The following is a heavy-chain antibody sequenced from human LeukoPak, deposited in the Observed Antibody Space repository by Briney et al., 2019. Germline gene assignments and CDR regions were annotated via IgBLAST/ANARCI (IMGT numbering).Heavy chain of an antibody. Sequence: GGSLRLSCAASGFAFSSYAMHWVRRAPGKGLEYVSAISSNGGSTYYANSVKGRFTISRDNSKNTLYLQMGSLRAEDMAVYYCARVKYGVAEAGMADYWGQGTLVTVSS. D-gene: IGHD6-13*01. CDR3: ARVKYGVAEAGMADY. CDR2: ISSNGGST. J-gene: IGHJ4*02. CDR1: GFAFSSYA. V-gene: IGHV3-64*01.